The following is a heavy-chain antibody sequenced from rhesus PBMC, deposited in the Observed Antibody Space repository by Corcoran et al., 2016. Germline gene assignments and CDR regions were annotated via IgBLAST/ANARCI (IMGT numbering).Heavy chain of an antibody. V-gene: IGHV1-111*02. D-gene: IGHD2-21*01. Sequence: EVQLVQSGAEVKKPGASVKISCKASGYTFTDYYLHWVRQAPGKGLEWMGRVDPEDGEAIHAQKCQDRVTITAETSTDTAYMELSSLRSEDTAVYYCATDGESYWYGYFDYWGQGVLVTVSS. J-gene: IGHJ4*01. CDR1: GYTFTDYY. CDR3: ATDGESYWYGYFDY. CDR2: VDPEDGEA.